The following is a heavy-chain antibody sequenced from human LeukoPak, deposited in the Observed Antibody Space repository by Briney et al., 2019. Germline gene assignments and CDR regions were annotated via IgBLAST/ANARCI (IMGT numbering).Heavy chain of an antibody. V-gene: IGHV3-73*01. CDR1: GFTFSGSA. J-gene: IGHJ6*02. CDR3: TRLLGGKDNLYYYYGMDV. CDR2: IRSKANSYAT. Sequence: GGSLRLSCAASGFTFSGSAMHWVRQASGKGLEWVGRIRSKANSYATAYAASVKGRFTISRDDSKNTAYLQMNSLKTEDTAVYYCTRLLGGKDNLYYYYGMDVWGQGTTVTVSS. D-gene: IGHD1-1*01.